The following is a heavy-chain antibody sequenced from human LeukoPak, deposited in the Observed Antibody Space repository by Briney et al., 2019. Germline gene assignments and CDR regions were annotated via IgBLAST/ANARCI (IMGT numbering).Heavy chain of an antibody. V-gene: IGHV1-69*06. J-gene: IGHJ5*02. D-gene: IGHD2-2*01. CDR3: ARGDCSSTRCYASWFDP. Sequence: ASVKASCKASGGTFSSYAISWVRQAPGQGLEWMGGIIPIFGTANYAQKFQGRVTITADKSTSTAYMELSSLRSEDTAVYYCARGDCSSTRCYASWFDPWGQGTLATVSS. CDR2: IIPIFGTA. CDR1: GGTFSSYA.